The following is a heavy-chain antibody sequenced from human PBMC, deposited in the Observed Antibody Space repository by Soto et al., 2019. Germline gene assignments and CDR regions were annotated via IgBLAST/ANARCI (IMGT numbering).Heavy chain of an antibody. CDR3: ARDRGGGYCSGGSCYLYGMDD. CDR2: ISYDGSNK. D-gene: IGHD2-15*01. CDR1: AFTFSSYA. J-gene: IGHJ6*02. Sequence: QVQLVESGGGVVQPGRSLRLSCAASAFTFSSYAMHWVRQAPGKGLEWVAVISYDGSNKYYADSVKGRFTISRDNSRNTLYLQMNSLRAEDTGVYYCARDRGGGYCSGGSCYLYGMDDWGQGTTVTVSS. V-gene: IGHV3-30-3*01.